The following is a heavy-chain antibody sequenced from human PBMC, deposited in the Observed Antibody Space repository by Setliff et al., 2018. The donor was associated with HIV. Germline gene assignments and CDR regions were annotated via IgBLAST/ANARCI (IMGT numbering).Heavy chain of an antibody. CDR3: ARHHELTAHGLFDS. D-gene: IGHD1-7*01. V-gene: IGHV4-39*01. CDR1: GVSISSSSYF. Sequence: KTSETLSLTCAVSGVSISSSSYFWGWIRRPPGTGLDWIGSIYFSGSTYYNPSLESRVTISVDVSKNQFSLKLTSVTAADTAVYYCARHHELTAHGLFDSWGQGTLVTVSS. CDR2: IYFSGST. J-gene: IGHJ4*02.